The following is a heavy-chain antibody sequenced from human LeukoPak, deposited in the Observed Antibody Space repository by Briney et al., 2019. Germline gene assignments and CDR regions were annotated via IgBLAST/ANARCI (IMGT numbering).Heavy chain of an antibody. J-gene: IGHJ4*02. D-gene: IGHD4-17*01. CDR1: GGSISSYY. CDR3: ARHGDDYGDYAIDY. Sequence: PSETLSLTCTVSGGSISSYYWSWIRQPPGKGLEWIGYIYYSGSTNYNPSLKSRVTISVDTSKNQFSLKLSSVTAADTAVYYCARHGDDYGDYAIDYWGQGTLVTVSS. V-gene: IGHV4-59*08. CDR2: IYYSGST.